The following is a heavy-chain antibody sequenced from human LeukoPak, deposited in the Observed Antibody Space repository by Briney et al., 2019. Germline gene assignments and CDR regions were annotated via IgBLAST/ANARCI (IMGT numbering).Heavy chain of an antibody. Sequence: SETLSLTCAVYGGSFSGYYWSWIRQPPGKGLEWIGEINHSGSTNYNPSLKSRVTISVDTSKNQFSLKLSSVTAADTAVYYCARHTMVVTAYYFDYWGQGTLVTVSS. D-gene: IGHD4-23*01. J-gene: IGHJ4*02. V-gene: IGHV4-34*01. CDR3: ARHTMVVTAYYFDY. CDR1: GGSFSGYY. CDR2: INHSGST.